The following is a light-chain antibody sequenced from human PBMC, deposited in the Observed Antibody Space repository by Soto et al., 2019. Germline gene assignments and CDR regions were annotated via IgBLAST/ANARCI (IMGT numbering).Light chain of an antibody. V-gene: IGLV1-51*02. CDR3: GTWDSSLSADV. CDR1: SSNIGNNY. Sequence: QSVLTQPPSVSAAPGQKVTISCSGSSSNIGNNYVSWYQQLPGTAPKLLIYENNKRPSGIPDRFSGSKSGTSATLGITGLQTGDEADYYCGTWDSSLSADVFGTGTKVTDL. CDR2: ENN. J-gene: IGLJ1*01.